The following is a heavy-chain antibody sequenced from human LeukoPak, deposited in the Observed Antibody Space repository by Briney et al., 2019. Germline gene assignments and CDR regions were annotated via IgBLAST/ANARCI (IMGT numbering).Heavy chain of an antibody. D-gene: IGHD2-15*01. J-gene: IGHJ4*02. CDR1: GYTFTDYD. CDR3: AREGMGGKEVCDF. V-gene: IGHV1-2*02. CDR2: INPKSGGT. Sequence: ASVKVSCKASGYTFTDYDMHWVRQAPGHGLEWMGWINPKSGGTKYAQKFQGRVTMTRDTSISTTYMELSSLRSDDTAVYYCAREGMGGKEVCDFWGQGTLVTVSS.